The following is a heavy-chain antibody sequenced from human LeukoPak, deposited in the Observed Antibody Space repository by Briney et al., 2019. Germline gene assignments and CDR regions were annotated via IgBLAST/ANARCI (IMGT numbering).Heavy chain of an antibody. CDR1: GFTFSSYG. V-gene: IGHV3-30*18. CDR3: AKAASRWYFDY. CDR2: ISYDGSNK. J-gene: IGHJ4*02. Sequence: GGSLRLSCAASGFTFSSYGMHWVRQAPGRGLEWVAVISYDGSNKYYADSVKGRFTISRDNSKNTLYPQMNSLRAEDTAVYYCAKAASRWYFDYWGQGTLVTVSS. D-gene: IGHD4-23*01.